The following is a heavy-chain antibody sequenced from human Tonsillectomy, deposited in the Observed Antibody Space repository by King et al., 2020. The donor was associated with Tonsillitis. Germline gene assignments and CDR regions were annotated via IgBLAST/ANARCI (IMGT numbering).Heavy chain of an antibody. CDR1: EFTFSSYA. V-gene: IGHV3-30-3*01. CDR2: ISYDGSNK. J-gene: IGHJ4*02. Sequence: VQLVESGGGVVQPGRSLRLSCAASEFTFSSYAMHWVRQAPGKGLEWVAVISYDGSNKYYADSVKGRFTISRDNSKNTLYLQMNSLRAEDTAVYYCARDRNYGSGSYYKLEYYFDYWGQGTLVTVSS. CDR3: ARDRNYGSGSYYKLEYYFDY. D-gene: IGHD3-10*01.